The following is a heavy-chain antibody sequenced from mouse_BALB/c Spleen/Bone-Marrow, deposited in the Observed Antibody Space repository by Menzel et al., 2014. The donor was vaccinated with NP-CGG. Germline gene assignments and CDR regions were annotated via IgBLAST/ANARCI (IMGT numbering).Heavy chain of an antibody. CDR2: IDPAIFT. D-gene: IGHD2-14*01. CDR1: GFNIKDTY. CDR3: SRYRYGWYFDV. J-gene: IGHJ1*01. V-gene: IGHV14-3*02. Sequence: EVQLQQSGAELVKPGASVKLSCTASGFNIKDTYLHWVKQRPEQGLDWIGRIDPAIFTKYDPKFQGKATITAETSSNTTYLHLSSLTSEDTAVYYCSRYRYGWYFDVWGAGTTVTVSS.